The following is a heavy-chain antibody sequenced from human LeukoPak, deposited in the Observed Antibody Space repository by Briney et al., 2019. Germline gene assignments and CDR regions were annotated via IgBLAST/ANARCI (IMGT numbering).Heavy chain of an antibody. Sequence: PGGSLRLSCEASGFTFSSYSMNWVRQAPGKGLEWVSSISRSSSYIYYADSVKGRFTISRDNAKNSLYLQMNSLRAEDTAVYYCARHEMTGWELLGAHDYWGQGTLITVSS. J-gene: IGHJ4*02. CDR3: ARHEMTGWELLGAHDY. V-gene: IGHV3-21*01. D-gene: IGHD1-26*01. CDR2: ISRSSSYI. CDR1: GFTFSSYS.